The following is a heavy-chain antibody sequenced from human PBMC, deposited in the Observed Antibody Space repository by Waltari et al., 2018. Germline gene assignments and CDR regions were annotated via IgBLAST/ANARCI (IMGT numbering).Heavy chain of an antibody. D-gene: IGHD1-26*01. J-gene: IGHJ3*02. Sequence: QVQLVQSGAGVKKPGSSVKVSCKASGDPFSSYAISWVRQAPGQGLEWMGGIIPIFGTANYAQKFQGRVTITTDEATSTAYMELSSLRSEDTAVYYCASPRGVGGDAFDIWGQGTMVTVSS. CDR2: IIPIFGTA. V-gene: IGHV1-69*05. CDR3: ASPRGVGGDAFDI. CDR1: GDPFSSYA.